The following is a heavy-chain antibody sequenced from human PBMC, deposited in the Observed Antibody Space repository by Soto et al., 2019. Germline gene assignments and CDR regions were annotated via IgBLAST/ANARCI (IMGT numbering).Heavy chain of an antibody. CDR2: INGAGDKS. Sequence: VRLLDSGGGLVQRGGSLRLSCEASGFAFHTYAMSWVRQVPGKGLEWVAAINGAGDKSYYAASVEGRFTISRDNSKNLLYLQMDSLRADDTAVYYCTQGGLWQQSIRNWGQGTLVTVSS. CDR3: TQGGLWQQSIRN. CDR1: GFAFHTYA. J-gene: IGHJ4*02. V-gene: IGHV3-23*01. D-gene: IGHD3-3*02.